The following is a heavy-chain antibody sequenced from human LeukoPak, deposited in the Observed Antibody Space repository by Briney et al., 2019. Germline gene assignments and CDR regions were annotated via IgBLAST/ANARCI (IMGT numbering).Heavy chain of an antibody. CDR1: GYSFTTYW. Sequence: GESLKISCKGSGYSFTTYWIGWVRQMPGRGLEWMGIIYPGDSDTRYSPSFQGQVTISADKSTSTAYLQWSSLKASGTAMYYCARQFRDSSGYYSYYFDYWGQGTLVTVSS. V-gene: IGHV5-51*01. J-gene: IGHJ4*02. D-gene: IGHD3-22*01. CDR2: IYPGDSDT. CDR3: ARQFRDSSGYYSYYFDY.